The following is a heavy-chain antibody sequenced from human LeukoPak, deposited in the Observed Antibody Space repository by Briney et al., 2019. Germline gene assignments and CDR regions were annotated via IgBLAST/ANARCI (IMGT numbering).Heavy chain of an antibody. D-gene: IGHD2-2*01. Sequence: PGGSLRLSCAASGFTFSNYAISWVRQAPGKGLEWVSGISGSGEKTYYADSVKGRLTISRDNSKNTLYLQMNSLRAEDTAVYYCAKFDEYCSSTSCTGYFDHWGQGTLVTVSS. CDR3: AKFDEYCSSTSCTGYFDH. J-gene: IGHJ4*02. V-gene: IGHV3-23*01. CDR1: GFTFSNYA. CDR2: ISGSGEKT.